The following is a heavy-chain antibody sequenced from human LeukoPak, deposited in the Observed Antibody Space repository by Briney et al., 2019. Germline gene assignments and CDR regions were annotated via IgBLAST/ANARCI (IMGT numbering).Heavy chain of an antibody. CDR3: ARDRVNWNDVGGLFDY. V-gene: IGHV3-53*01. J-gene: IGHJ4*02. Sequence: GGSLRLSCAASGXTVSTNYMSWVRQAPGKGLEWVSFIYSGGNTNYADSVKGRFTISRDISKNTLYLQMDSLSAEDTAVYYCARDRVNWNDVGGLFDYWGQGTLVTVSS. CDR2: IYSGGNT. D-gene: IGHD1-1*01. CDR1: GXTVSTNY.